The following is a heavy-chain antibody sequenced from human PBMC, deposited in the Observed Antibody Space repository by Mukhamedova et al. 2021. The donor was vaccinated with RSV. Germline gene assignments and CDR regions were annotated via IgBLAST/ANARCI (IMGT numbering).Heavy chain of an antibody. J-gene: IGHJ5*02. V-gene: IGHV3-23*01. CDR3: AKAQMESYELPFDP. Sequence: APGKGLEWVSSVSESGFTIYYADSVKGRFTISRDNSMNTVHLHMSSLRAEDTAIYYCAKAQMESYELPFDPWGQGTLVTVSS. D-gene: IGHD3-3*01. CDR2: VSESGFTI.